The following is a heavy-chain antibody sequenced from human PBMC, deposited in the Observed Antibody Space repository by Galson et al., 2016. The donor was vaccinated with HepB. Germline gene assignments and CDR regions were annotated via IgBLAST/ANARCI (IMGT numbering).Heavy chain of an antibody. CDR1: GFTVSGNY. V-gene: IGHV3-53*04. CDR3: ARGARRLGLGV. Sequence: SLRLSCAVSGFTVSGNYMSWVRQAPGKGLEWVSVIYSGGSTYYADSVKGRFTISRHNSKNTLYLQMTSLRGEDTAVYYCARGARRLGLGVWGPGTTVTVSS. J-gene: IGHJ6*02. CDR2: IYSGGST.